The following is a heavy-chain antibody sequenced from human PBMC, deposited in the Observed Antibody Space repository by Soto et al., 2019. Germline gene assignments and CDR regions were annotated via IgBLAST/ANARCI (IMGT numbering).Heavy chain of an antibody. D-gene: IGHD1-1*01. J-gene: IGHJ4*02. CDR3: ASRAETAGWNGFGADKYYFDF. CDR2: MNPNTGNS. V-gene: IGHV1-8*01. Sequence: QVQLVQSGAEVRKHGASVKVSCEASGYTFTSHDIYWVRQATGQGLEWMGWMNPNTGNSGYAQKFQGRVTMTSDTSRSTAPMEVISPISEDKAVYYCASRAETAGWNGFGADKYYFDFWGQGTLVTVSS. CDR1: GYTFTSHD.